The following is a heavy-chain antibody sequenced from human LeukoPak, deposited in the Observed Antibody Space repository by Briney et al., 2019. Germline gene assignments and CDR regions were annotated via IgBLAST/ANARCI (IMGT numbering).Heavy chain of an antibody. Sequence: GGSLRLSCAASGFTVSSNYMSWVRQAPGKGLEWVSVIYSDGRTYYADSVKGRFTISRDNSKNTLYLETNSLRAEDTAVYYCAKVNYYESSGYYDYWGQGTLVTVSS. V-gene: IGHV3-53*01. J-gene: IGHJ4*02. D-gene: IGHD3-22*01. CDR2: IYSDGRT. CDR1: GFTVSSNY. CDR3: AKVNYYESSGYYDY.